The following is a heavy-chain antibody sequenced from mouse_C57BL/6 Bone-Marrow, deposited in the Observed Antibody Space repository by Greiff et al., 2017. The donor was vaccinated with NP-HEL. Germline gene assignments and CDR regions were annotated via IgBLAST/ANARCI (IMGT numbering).Heavy chain of an antibody. CDR1: GYTFTDYE. J-gene: IGHJ4*01. V-gene: IGHV1-15*01. D-gene: IGHD1-1*01. CDR2: IYPETGGT. CDR3: TRSSYPIYAMDY. Sequence: QVQLKESGAELVRPGASVTLSCKASGYTFTDYEMHWVKQTPVHGLEWIGAIYPETGGTAYNQKFKGKATLTADTSSSTAYMPLRSLTSEDSAVYYCTRSSYPIYAMDYWGRGTSVTVSA.